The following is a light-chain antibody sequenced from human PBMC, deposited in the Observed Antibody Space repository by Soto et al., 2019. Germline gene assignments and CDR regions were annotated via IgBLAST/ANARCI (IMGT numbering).Light chain of an antibody. V-gene: IGKV3-20*01. CDR1: QSISSSY. CDR3: QQYGSSGT. J-gene: IGKJ1*01. CDR2: GAS. Sequence: EIVLTQSPGTLSLSPGKRATLSFRASQSISSSYLAWYQQRPGQAPRLLIYGASSRATGIPDRFSGSGSGTDFTLTISRLEPEDFAVYYCQQYGSSGTFGQGTKVDI.